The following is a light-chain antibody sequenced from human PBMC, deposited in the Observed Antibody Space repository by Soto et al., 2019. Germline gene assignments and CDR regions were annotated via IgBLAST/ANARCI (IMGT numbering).Light chain of an antibody. CDR1: QTVSSSY. CDR3: QQYGSSPRK. J-gene: IGKJ1*01. CDR2: GAS. V-gene: IGKV3-20*01. Sequence: EIVLTQSPGTLSLSPGERATLSCRASQTVSSSYLAWYQQKPGQAPRLLIYGASNRATGIPDRFGGSGSGADFTLTISRLEPEDFAVYYCQQYGSSPRKFGQGTQVEI.